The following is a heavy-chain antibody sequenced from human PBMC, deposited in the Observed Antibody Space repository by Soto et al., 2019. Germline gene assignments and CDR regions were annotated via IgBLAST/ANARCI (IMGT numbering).Heavy chain of an antibody. CDR3: ARAALEGATTGWFDP. D-gene: IGHD1-26*01. V-gene: IGHV4-59*01. CDR2: IYYSGST. CDR1: GGSISSYY. Sequence: QVQLQESGPGLVKPSETLSLTCTVSGGSISSYYWSWIRQPPGKGLEWIGYIYYSGSTNYNPSLNSRVTISVDTSKNQFSLKLSSVTAADTAVYYCARAALEGATTGWFDPWGQGTLVTVSS. J-gene: IGHJ5*02.